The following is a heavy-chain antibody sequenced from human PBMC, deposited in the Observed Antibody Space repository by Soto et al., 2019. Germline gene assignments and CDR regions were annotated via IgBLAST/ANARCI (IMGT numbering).Heavy chain of an antibody. CDR1: GFTVTSSY. CDR3: ARSVAGTNYYYGMDV. J-gene: IGHJ6*02. CDR2: IYSGGSM. V-gene: IGHV3-53*01. Sequence: PGGSLRLSCAASGFTVTSSYMTWVRQAPGKGLEWVSIIYSGGSMYYADSVKGRFTITRDNAKNTLYLQMNSLRVEDTAVYYCARSVAGTNYYYGMDVWGQGTTVTVSS. D-gene: IGHD6-19*01.